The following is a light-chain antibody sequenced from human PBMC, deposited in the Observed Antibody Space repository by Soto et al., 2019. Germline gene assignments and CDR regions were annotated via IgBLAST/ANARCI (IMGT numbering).Light chain of an antibody. CDR3: QQYDHWPFT. Sequence: EIVMTQSPATLSVSPGERATLSCRASQSGSGNLAWYQQKPGQAPRLLIYGASTRATGLPARFSGSGSGTECTLTISSLQSEDFALYYCQQYDHWPFTFGPGTKVDIK. CDR2: GAS. V-gene: IGKV3-15*01. J-gene: IGKJ3*01. CDR1: QSGSGN.